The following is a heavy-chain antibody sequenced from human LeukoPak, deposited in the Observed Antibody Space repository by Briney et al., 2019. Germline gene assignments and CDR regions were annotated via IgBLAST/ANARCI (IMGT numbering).Heavy chain of an antibody. CDR1: GGSFSGYY. J-gene: IGHJ4*02. D-gene: IGHD3-22*01. CDR3: ARAYDSSGYYYIRYFDY. CDR2: INHSGST. V-gene: IGHV4-34*01. Sequence: SETLSLTCAVYGGSFSGYYWSWIRQPPGKGLEWIGEINHSGSTNYNPSLKSRVTISVDRSKNQFSLKLSSVTAADTAVYYCARAYDSSGYYYIRYFDYWGQGTLVTVSS.